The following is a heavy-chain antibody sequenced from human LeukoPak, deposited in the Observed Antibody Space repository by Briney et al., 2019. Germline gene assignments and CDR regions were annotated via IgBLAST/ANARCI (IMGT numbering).Heavy chain of an antibody. J-gene: IGHJ4*02. CDR2: IKSDGSST. CDR3: ARDLDYGGYSNFDY. Sequence: GGSLRLSCAAAGFSLDDHGMNWVRQAPGKGLVWVSRIKSDGSSTSYADSVKGRFTISRDNAKNTLYLQMNSLRAEDTAVYYCARDLDYGGYSNFDYWGQGTLVTVSS. CDR1: GFSLDDHG. V-gene: IGHV3-74*01. D-gene: IGHD4-23*01.